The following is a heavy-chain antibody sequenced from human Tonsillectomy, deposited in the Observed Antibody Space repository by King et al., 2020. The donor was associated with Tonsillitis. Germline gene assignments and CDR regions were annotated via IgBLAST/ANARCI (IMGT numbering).Heavy chain of an antibody. CDR3: AKDYSDDSWWYFDL. CDR1: GFSFRTYG. CDR2: ISYDERKK. J-gene: IGHJ2*01. V-gene: IGHV3-30*18. D-gene: IGHD3-3*01. Sequence: VQLVESGGGVVQPGRSLRLSCAASGFSFRTYGMHWVRQAPVQGLDWVAVISYDERKKYYADSVKGRFTISRDNSKNTLYLQMNSLRAEDTAVYYCAKDYSDDSWWYFDLWGRGTLVTVSS.